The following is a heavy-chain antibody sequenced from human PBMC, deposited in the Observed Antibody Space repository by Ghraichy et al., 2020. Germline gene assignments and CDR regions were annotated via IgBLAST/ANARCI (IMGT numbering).Heavy chain of an antibody. D-gene: IGHD6-13*01. CDR1: GGSISSYY. CDR2: IYYSGST. V-gene: IGHV4-59*08. Sequence: SQTLSLTCTVSGGSISSYYWSWIRQPPGKGLEWIGYIYYSGSTNYNPSLKSRVTISVDTSKNQFSLKLSSVTAADTAVYYCAGIAAAGKNGAFDIWGQGTMVTVSS. J-gene: IGHJ3*02. CDR3: AGIAAAGKNGAFDI.